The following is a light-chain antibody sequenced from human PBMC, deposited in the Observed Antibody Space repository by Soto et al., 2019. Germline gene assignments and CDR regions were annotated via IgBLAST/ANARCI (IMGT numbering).Light chain of an antibody. CDR2: KAS. CDR1: QSIDSC. V-gene: IGKV1-5*03. J-gene: IGKJ1*01. Sequence: IQMTQSPSTLSASVGDRVTITCRASQSIDSCLAWYQQKPGKAPKLLIYKASSLQSGVPSRFSGSGSGTEFTLTISSLQPDDFATYYCQQYNNYSWTFGQGTKVDIK. CDR3: QQYNNYSWT.